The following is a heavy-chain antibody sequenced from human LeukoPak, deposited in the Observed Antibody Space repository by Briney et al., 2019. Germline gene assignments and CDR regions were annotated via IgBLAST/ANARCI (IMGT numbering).Heavy chain of an antibody. J-gene: IGHJ4*02. CDR2: TYYSGST. Sequence: SETLSLTCTVSGGSISSSSYYWGWIRQPPGKGLEWIGSTYYSGSTYYNPSLKSRVTISVDTSKNQFSLKLSSVTAADTAVYYCARGGRTVLDYWGQGTLVTVSS. CDR1: GGSISSSSYY. V-gene: IGHV4-39*01. CDR3: ARGGRTVLDY. D-gene: IGHD3/OR15-3a*01.